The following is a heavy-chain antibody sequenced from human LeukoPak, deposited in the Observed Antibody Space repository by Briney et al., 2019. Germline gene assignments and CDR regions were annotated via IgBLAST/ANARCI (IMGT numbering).Heavy chain of an antibody. V-gene: IGHV4-39*01. CDR1: GGSISSSSYY. CDR2: IYYSGST. D-gene: IGHD6-13*01. Sequence: SESLSLTCTVSGGSISSSSYYWGWIRQPPGKGLEWIGSIYYSGSTYYNPSLKSRVTISVDTSKNQFSLKLSSVTAADTAVYYCARHLIAAAGMDYWGQGTLVTVSS. CDR3: ARHLIAAAGMDY. J-gene: IGHJ4*02.